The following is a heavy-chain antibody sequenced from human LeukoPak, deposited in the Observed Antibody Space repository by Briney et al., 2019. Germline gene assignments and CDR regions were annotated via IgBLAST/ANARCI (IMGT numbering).Heavy chain of an antibody. J-gene: IGHJ4*02. Sequence: SETLSLTCTVSGDSTSSYYWSWIRQPAGKGLEWIGRFHITGSTTYNPSLKSRVSISVDTSRNQFSLKLRSVTAADTAVYYCASMSQPSGSFDLWGQGTLVTVSS. CDR3: ASMSQPSGSFDL. CDR1: GDSTSSYY. CDR2: FHITGST. D-gene: IGHD3-10*01. V-gene: IGHV4-4*07.